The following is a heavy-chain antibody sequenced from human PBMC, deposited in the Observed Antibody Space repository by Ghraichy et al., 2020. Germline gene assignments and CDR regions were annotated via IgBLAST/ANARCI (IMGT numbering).Heavy chain of an antibody. Sequence: GSLRLSCAASGFTFSGSAMHWVRQASGKGLEWVGRIRSTANAYATEYGASLRGRFTISRDDSKNTAYLQMNSLKTEDTAVYFCTTLNLGHCGGDCYTTFDPWGQGTLVTVSS. CDR3: TTLNLGHCGGDCYTTFDP. J-gene: IGHJ5*02. D-gene: IGHD2-21*02. CDR1: GFTFSGSA. CDR2: IRSTANAYAT. V-gene: IGHV3-73*01.